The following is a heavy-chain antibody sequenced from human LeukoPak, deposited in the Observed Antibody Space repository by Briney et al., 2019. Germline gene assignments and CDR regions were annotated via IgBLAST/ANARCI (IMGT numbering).Heavy chain of an antibody. Sequence: PSETLSLTCTVSGGSISSSSYYWGWIRQPPGKGLEWIGSIYCSGSTYYNPSLKSRVTISVDTSKNQFSLKLSSVTAADTAVYYCARESPDYGGNSEVSGDAFDIWGQGTMVTVSS. CDR1: GGSISSSSYY. CDR2: IYCSGST. D-gene: IGHD4-23*01. V-gene: IGHV4-39*07. J-gene: IGHJ3*02. CDR3: ARESPDYGGNSEVSGDAFDI.